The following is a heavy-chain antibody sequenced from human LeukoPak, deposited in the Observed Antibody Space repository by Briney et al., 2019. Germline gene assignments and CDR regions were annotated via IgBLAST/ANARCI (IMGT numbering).Heavy chain of an antibody. D-gene: IGHD3-22*01. V-gene: IGHV4-38-2*02. CDR3: ARIGDYYDSSGYYT. CDR2: VYHVGTT. Sequence: SETLSLTCTVSGYSISSGYFWGWIRQPPGKGLEWIGVYHVGTTNYNPSLKSRVTISVDTSKNQFSLKLSSVTAADTAVYYCARIGDYYDSSGYYTWGQGTLVTVSS. J-gene: IGHJ5*02. CDR1: GYSISSGYF.